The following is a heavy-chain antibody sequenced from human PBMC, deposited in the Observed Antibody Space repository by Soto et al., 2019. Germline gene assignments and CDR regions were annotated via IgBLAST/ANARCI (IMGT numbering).Heavy chain of an antibody. D-gene: IGHD2-15*01. J-gene: IGHJ4*02. V-gene: IGHV1-69*01. Sequence: QVRLVQSGAEVKKPGSSVKVSCKASGGTFSSYAISWVRQAPGQGLEWMGGIIPIFGTANYAQKFQGRVTITADESTSTAYMELSSLRSEDTAVYYCARDQCSGGSCYAYFDYWGQGTLVTVSS. CDR1: GGTFSSYA. CDR2: IIPIFGTA. CDR3: ARDQCSGGSCYAYFDY.